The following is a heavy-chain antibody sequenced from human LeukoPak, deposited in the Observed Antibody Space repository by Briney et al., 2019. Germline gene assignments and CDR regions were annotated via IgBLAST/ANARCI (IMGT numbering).Heavy chain of an antibody. Sequence: SETLSLTCTLSGGSISSSSYSWGWIRQPPGKRLEWIGSLYYSGTTYYNPSLKSRVTISVDTSKIQFSLKLSSVAATDTAVYFCARLRFDFWSGYTHPYFDYWGQGTLVTVSS. CDR2: LYYSGTT. J-gene: IGHJ4*02. CDR1: GGSISSSSYS. CDR3: ARLRFDFWSGYTHPYFDY. V-gene: IGHV4-39*01. D-gene: IGHD3-3*01.